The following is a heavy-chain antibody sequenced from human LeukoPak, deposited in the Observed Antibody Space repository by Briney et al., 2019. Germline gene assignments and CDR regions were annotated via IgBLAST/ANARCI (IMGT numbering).Heavy chain of an antibody. CDR1: GFSLITSGVA. CDR3: SHHSSRSTFDY. V-gene: IGHV2-5*02. D-gene: IGHD6-19*01. Sequence: ESGPTLVKPTQTLTLTCTFSGFSLITSGVAVGWIRQPPGKALEWLALIYWDDDKRYSPSLKSRLTITKDTSKNQVVFTMTNMDPVDTATYYCSHHSSRSTFDYWGQGTLVTVSS. CDR2: IYWDDDK. J-gene: IGHJ4*02.